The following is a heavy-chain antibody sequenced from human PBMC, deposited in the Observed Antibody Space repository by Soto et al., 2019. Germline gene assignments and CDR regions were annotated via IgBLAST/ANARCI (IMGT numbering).Heavy chain of an antibody. J-gene: IGHJ4*02. Sequence: SETLSLTCTVSSCSISSSSYYWGWIRQPPGKGLEWIGSIYYSGSTYYNPSLKSRVTISVDTSKNQFSLKLSSVTAADTAVYYCARHKYHSSDPSAYWGQGTLVTVRS. V-gene: IGHV4-39*01. CDR1: SCSISSSSYY. D-gene: IGHD3-22*01. CDR3: ARHKYHSSDPSAY. CDR2: IYYSGST.